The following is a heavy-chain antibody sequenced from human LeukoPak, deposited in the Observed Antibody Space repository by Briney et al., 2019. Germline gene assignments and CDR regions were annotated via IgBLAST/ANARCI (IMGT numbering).Heavy chain of an antibody. CDR3: ARRSIAAAAGFDP. V-gene: IGHV5-51*01. J-gene: IGHJ5*02. CDR2: FYPGDSDT. Sequence: GESLKIYCKGSGYSFTSYWIGWVRQMPGKGLEWMGIFYPGDSDTRYSPSFQGQVTISADKSISTAYLQWSSLKASDTAMYYCARRSIAAAAGFDPWGQGTLVTVSS. D-gene: IGHD6-13*01. CDR1: GYSFTSYW.